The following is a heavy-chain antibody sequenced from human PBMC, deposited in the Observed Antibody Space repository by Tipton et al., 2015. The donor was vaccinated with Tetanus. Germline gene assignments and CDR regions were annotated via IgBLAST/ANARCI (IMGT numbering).Heavy chain of an antibody. CDR2: IKQDGGEK. CDR1: GFTFSDYW. Sequence: SLRLSCEASGFTFSDYWMTWVRQAPGKGLEWVASIKQDGGEKSYVDSVRGRFTVSRDNAKNSLYLQMNSLRAEDTAVYYCARGLNRLSCTSATCHPNWCDPWGQGTLVTVSS. J-gene: IGHJ5*02. V-gene: IGHV3-7*01. CDR3: ARGLNRLSCTSATCHPNWCDP. D-gene: IGHD2-8*02.